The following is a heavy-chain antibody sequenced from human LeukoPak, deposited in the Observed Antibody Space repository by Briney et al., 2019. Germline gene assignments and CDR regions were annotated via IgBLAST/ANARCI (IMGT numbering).Heavy chain of an antibody. CDR1: GFTFSDYY. V-gene: IGHV3-11*01. Sequence: GGSLRLSCAASGFTFSDYYMSWIRQAPGKGLEWVSYISSSGSTIYYADSVKGRFTISRDNSKNTLYLQMNSLRAEDTAVYYCAKEGYSSSWYYFDYWGQGTLVTVSS. CDR2: ISSSGSTI. D-gene: IGHD6-13*01. J-gene: IGHJ4*02. CDR3: AKEGYSSSWYYFDY.